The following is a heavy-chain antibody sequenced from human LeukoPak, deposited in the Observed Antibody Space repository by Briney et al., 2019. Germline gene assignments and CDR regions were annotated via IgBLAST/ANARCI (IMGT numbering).Heavy chain of an antibody. D-gene: IGHD2/OR15-2a*01. CDR3: ARYLGDTPFDP. V-gene: IGHV4-39*01. CDR1: GSSISSSSYY. Sequence: SETLSLTCTVSGSSISSSSYYWGWIRQPPGKGLEWIGSIYYSGSTYYNPSLKSRVTISVDTSKDQFSLKLSSVTAADTAVYYCARYLGDTPFDPWGQGTLVTVSS. J-gene: IGHJ5*02. CDR2: IYYSGST.